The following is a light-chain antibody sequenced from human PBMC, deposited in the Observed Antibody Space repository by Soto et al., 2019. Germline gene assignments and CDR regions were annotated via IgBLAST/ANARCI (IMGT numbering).Light chain of an antibody. CDR2: GAS. CDR1: QSVSSN. V-gene: IGKV3-15*01. CDR3: QQYNNWPPGT. Sequence: EIVMTQSPATLSVSPGERATLSCRASQSVSSNLAWYQQKPGQAPRLLIYGASTRATGIPARFSGSGSGTEFTLTISSLQSEDSEVYYCQQYNNWPPGTFGQGTKVDIK. J-gene: IGKJ1*01.